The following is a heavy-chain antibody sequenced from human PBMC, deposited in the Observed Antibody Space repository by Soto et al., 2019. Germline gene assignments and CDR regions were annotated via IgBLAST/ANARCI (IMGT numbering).Heavy chain of an antibody. Sequence: SGTLSLTCTVSGGSISSGGYYWSWIRQHPGKGLEWIGYIYYSGSTYYNPSLKSRVTISVDTSKNQFSLKMSAVTAADTGVYYCARASIAAAGTSSWDYWGQGTLVTVSS. CDR2: IYYSGST. J-gene: IGHJ4*02. CDR3: ARASIAAAGTSSWDY. V-gene: IGHV4-31*03. D-gene: IGHD6-13*01. CDR1: GGSISSGGYY.